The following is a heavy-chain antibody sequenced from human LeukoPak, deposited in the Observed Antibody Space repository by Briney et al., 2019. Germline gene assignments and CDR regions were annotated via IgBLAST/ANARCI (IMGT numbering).Heavy chain of an antibody. CDR2: IYSDGSST. J-gene: IGHJ4*02. CDR3: ARGLGGYSYGSHDY. Sequence: KAGGSLRLSCAASGFTFSSYWMHWVRQAPGKGLVWVSRIYSDGSSTSYADSVKGRFTISRDNAKNTLYLQMNSLRVEDTAVYYCARGLGGYSYGSHDYWGQGTLVTVSS. D-gene: IGHD5-18*01. CDR1: GFTFSSYW. V-gene: IGHV3-74*01.